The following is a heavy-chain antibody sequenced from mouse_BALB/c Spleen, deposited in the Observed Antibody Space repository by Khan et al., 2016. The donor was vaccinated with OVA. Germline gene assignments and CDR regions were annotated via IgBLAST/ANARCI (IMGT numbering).Heavy chain of an antibody. Sequence: EVELVESGGGLVKPGGSLKLSCTASGFAFSSYDMSWVRQTPEKRLEWVAYISSGGDNTYSPDTVKGRFTISRDNPKNTLYLQMSSLKSEDTAISYCTSRPGYCDVWGAGTTVTVAS. CDR1: GFAFSSYD. J-gene: IGHJ1*01. CDR3: TSRPGYCDV. V-gene: IGHV5-12-1*01. CDR2: ISSGGDNT.